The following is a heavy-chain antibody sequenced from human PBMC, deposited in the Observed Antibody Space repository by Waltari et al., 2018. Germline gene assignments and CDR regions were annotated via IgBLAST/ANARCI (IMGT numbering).Heavy chain of an antibody. CDR3: AMVGHYDSSGRAFDI. CDR1: GFTFSSYA. V-gene: IGHV3-23*01. CDR2: ISGSGGST. Sequence: EVQLLESGGGLVQPGGSLRLSCAASGFTFSSYAMSWVRQAPGKGLEWVSAISGSGGSTYYAESGKGRFTISRDNSKNTLYLQMNSLRAEDTAVYYCAMVGHYDSSGRAFDIWGQGTMVTVSS. D-gene: IGHD3-22*01. J-gene: IGHJ3*02.